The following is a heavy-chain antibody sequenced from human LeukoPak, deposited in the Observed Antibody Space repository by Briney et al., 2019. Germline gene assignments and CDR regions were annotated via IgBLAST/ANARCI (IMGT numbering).Heavy chain of an antibody. V-gene: IGHV1-2*02. D-gene: IGHD3-16*02. CDR3: ARQYYDYVWGSYRYEGWFDP. CDR2: INPNSGGT. Sequence: GASVKVSCKASGYTFTGYYMHWVRQAPGQGLEWMGWINPNSGGTNYAQKFQGRVTMTRDTSISTAYMELSRLRSDDTAVYYCARQYYDYVWGSYRYEGWFDPWGQGTLVTVSS. J-gene: IGHJ5*02. CDR1: GYTFTGYY.